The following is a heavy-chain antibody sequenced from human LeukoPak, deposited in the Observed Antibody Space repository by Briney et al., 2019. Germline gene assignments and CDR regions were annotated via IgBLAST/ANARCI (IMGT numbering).Heavy chain of an antibody. CDR2: INPSGGST. J-gene: IGHJ4*02. CDR1: GYTFTSYY. D-gene: IGHD1-14*01. V-gene: IGHV1-46*01. Sequence: ASVKVSCKASGYTFTSYYMHWVRQAPGQGLEWMGIINPSGGSTSYAQKFQGRVTMTRDTSISTAYMELSRLRSDDTAVYYCAREVYGQIDYWGQGTLVTVSS. CDR3: AREVYGQIDY.